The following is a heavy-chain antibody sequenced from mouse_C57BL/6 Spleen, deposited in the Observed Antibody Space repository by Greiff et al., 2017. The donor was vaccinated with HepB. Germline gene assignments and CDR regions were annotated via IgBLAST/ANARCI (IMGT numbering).Heavy chain of an antibody. CDR2: INPYNGDT. V-gene: IGHV1-20*01. CDR1: GYSFTGYF. CDR3: ARRGLPYWYFDV. D-gene: IGHD2-10*01. Sequence: VQLKESGPELVKPGDSVKISCKASGYSFTGYFMNWVMQSHGKSLEWIGRINPYNGDTFYNQKFKGKATLTVDKSSSTAHMELRSLTSEDSAVYYCARRGLPYWYFDVWGTGTTVTVSS. J-gene: IGHJ1*03.